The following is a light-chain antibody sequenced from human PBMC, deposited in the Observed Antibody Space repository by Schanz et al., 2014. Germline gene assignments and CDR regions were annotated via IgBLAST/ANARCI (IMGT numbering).Light chain of an antibody. CDR3: QHYYNWPRT. V-gene: IGKV3-15*01. J-gene: IGKJ1*01. Sequence: EIVMTQSPATLSLSPGERATLSCRASQSIGTKVAWYQQRPGQAPRFLMYGVSTRATGIPSRFGGSGSGTEFTLTISSLQSEDFAVYYCQHYYNWPRTFGQGTKVEIK. CDR2: GVS. CDR1: QSIGTK.